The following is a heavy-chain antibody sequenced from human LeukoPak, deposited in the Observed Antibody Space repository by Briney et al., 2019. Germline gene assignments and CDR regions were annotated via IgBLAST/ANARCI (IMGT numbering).Heavy chain of an antibody. J-gene: IGHJ6*03. CDR2: ISGSGGST. Sequence: GGSLRLSCAASGFTFSSYAMSCVRHAPGGGREWVSAISGSGGSTYYADSVQDQFTISRGNSKKTLYLQMTRLRAEDTAGYYCAKGRMAYGSPLYNYYMDVWGKGTTVTVSS. D-gene: IGHD3-10*01. V-gene: IGHV3-23*01. CDR3: AKGRMAYGSPLYNYYMDV. CDR1: GFTFSSYA.